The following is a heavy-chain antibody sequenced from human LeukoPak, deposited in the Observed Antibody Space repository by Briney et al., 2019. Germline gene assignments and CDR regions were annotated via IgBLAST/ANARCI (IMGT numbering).Heavy chain of an antibody. CDR1: GGTFSSYA. CDR3: ARDQGTEGLDY. J-gene: IGHJ4*02. CDR2: INAGNGNT. Sequence: ASVKVSCKASGGTFSSYAISWVRQAPGQGLEWMGWINAGNGNTKYSQKFQGRVTITRDTSASTAYMELSSLRSEDTAVYYCARDQGTEGLDYWGQGTLVTVSS. V-gene: IGHV1-3*01.